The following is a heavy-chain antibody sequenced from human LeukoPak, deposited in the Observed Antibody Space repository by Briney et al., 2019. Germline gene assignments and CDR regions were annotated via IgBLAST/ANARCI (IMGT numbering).Heavy chain of an antibody. V-gene: IGHV4-4*07. Sequence: SETLSLTCSVSGGSISSYYWSWIRQPAGKGLEWIGRIYSSGSSSYNPSLKSRVTMSVDMSKNQFSLKLSSVTAADTALYYCARHFTYYYDSSGYPRDGFDIWGLGTMVTVSS. CDR1: GGSISSYY. D-gene: IGHD3-22*01. CDR3: ARHFTYYYDSSGYPRDGFDI. J-gene: IGHJ3*02. CDR2: IYSSGSS.